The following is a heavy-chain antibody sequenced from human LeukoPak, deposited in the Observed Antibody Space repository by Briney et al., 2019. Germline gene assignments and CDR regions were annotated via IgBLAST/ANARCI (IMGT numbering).Heavy chain of an antibody. V-gene: IGHV1-18*01. CDR3: ARHQDGFNDYGDYLFDY. J-gene: IGHJ4*02. Sequence: APVKVSCKASGYTFTSYGISWVRQAPGQGLEWMGWISAYNGNTNYAQKLQGRVTMTTDTSTSTAYMELRSLRSDDTAVYYCARHQDGFNDYGDYLFDYWGQGTLVTVSS. D-gene: IGHD4-17*01. CDR2: ISAYNGNT. CDR1: GYTFTSYG.